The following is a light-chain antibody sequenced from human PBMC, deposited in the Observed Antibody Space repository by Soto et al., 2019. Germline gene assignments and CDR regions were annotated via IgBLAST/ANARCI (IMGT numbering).Light chain of an antibody. Sequence: TQSPVTLSLSPGERATLSCRASQTVGDNVAWYRQKPGQPPSLLIYGASTRAPGVPARFSGSGSGTDFILTISRLEPEDFAVFYCQQYGSSPVTFGQGTRLEIK. V-gene: IGKV3-20*01. CDR2: GAS. J-gene: IGKJ5*01. CDR1: QTVGDN. CDR3: QQYGSSPVT.